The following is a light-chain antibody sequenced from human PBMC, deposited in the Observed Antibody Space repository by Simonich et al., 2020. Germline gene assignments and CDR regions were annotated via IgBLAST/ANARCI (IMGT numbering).Light chain of an antibody. J-gene: IGKJ5*01. CDR2: WAS. Sequence: DIVMTQSPDSLAVSLGERATINCKSSQSALYSSNNKNYLAWYQQKPGQPPKLIIDWASTRESGVPDRFSGSGSVTDFTLTISSLQAEDVAVYYCQQYYSTPITFGQGTRLEIK. CDR1: QSALYSSNNKNY. CDR3: QQYYSTPIT. V-gene: IGKV4-1*01.